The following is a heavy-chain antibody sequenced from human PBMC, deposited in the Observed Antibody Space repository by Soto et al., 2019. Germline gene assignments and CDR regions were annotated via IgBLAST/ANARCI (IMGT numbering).Heavy chain of an antibody. D-gene: IGHD2-2*01. CDR2: ISGSGGST. V-gene: IGHV3-23*01. CDR1: GFTFSSYA. CDR3: AKVVLSSYYYYYGMDV. Sequence: GGSLRLSCAASGFTFSSYAMSWVRQAPGKGLEWVSAISGSGGSTYYADSVKGRFTISRDNSKNTLYLQMNSLRAEDTAVYYCAKVVLSSYYYYYGMDVWGQGTTVTVSS. J-gene: IGHJ6*02.